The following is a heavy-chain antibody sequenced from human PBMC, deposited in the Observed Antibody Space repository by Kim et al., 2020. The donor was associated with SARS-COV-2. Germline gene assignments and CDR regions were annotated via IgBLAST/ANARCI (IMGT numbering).Heavy chain of an antibody. J-gene: IGHJ6*02. V-gene: IGHV3-33*06. CDR3: AKDGLDFYVWGSYGRMDV. D-gene: IGHD3-16*01. Sequence: VKGRFTISRDNSKNTLYLQMNSLRAEDTAVYYCAKDGLDFYVWGSYGRMDVWGRGSTLAVAS.